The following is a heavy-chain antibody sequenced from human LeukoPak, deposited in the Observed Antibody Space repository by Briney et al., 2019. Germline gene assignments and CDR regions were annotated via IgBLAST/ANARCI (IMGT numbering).Heavy chain of an antibody. Sequence: SETLSLTCTVSGGSISSGSYYWSWIRQPPGKGLEWIGYIYYSGSTNYNPSLKSRVTISVDTSKNQFSLKLSSVTAADTAVYYCASGGVVVTAILHYWGQGTLVTVSS. J-gene: IGHJ4*02. V-gene: IGHV4-61*01. CDR3: ASGGVVVTAILHY. D-gene: IGHD2-21*02. CDR1: GGSISSGSYY. CDR2: IYYSGST.